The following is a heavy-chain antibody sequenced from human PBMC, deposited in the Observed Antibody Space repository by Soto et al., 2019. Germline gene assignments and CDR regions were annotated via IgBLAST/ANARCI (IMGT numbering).Heavy chain of an antibody. V-gene: IGHV3-30*03. Sequence: QVQLVESGGGVVQPGRSLRLSCVGSGVIFSNNGIHCVRQTPVKGLELVAFMSYDGIDTIYTDSLKGRFTISRDNSKNTLFLHMSNLRAEDTAMYYCTIVRVADSALDHWGQGTLVTVSS. CDR3: TIVRVADSALDH. D-gene: IGHD3-10*02. CDR1: GVIFSNNG. J-gene: IGHJ4*02. CDR2: MSYDGIDT.